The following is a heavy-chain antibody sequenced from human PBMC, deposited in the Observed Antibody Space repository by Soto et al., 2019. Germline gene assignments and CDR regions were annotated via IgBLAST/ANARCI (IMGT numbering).Heavy chain of an antibody. Sequence: ASVKVSFKASGYTFTSYGISWVRQAPGQGLEWMGWISAYNGNTNYAQKLQGRVTMTTDTSTSTAYMELRSLRSDDTAVYYCARDSDIVVVPAAHAGNYYYYMDVWGKGTTVTVSS. D-gene: IGHD2-2*01. CDR2: ISAYNGNT. CDR1: GYTFTSYG. V-gene: IGHV1-18*01. J-gene: IGHJ6*03. CDR3: ARDSDIVVVPAAHAGNYYYYMDV.